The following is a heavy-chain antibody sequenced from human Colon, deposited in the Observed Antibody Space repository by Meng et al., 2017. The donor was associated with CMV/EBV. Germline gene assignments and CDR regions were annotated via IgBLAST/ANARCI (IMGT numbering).Heavy chain of an antibody. Sequence: GESLKISCAASGFTFSSYWMTWVRQAPGKGLEWVANINQDGSERYYVDSVKGRFTVSRDNAKNLMYLQMNSLRAEDTAVYYCAVQVGPTERYFDIWGRGTLVTVSS. CDR3: AVQVGPTERYFDI. D-gene: IGHD1-26*01. V-gene: IGHV3-7*03. CDR1: GFTFSSYW. CDR2: INQDGSER. J-gene: IGHJ2*01.